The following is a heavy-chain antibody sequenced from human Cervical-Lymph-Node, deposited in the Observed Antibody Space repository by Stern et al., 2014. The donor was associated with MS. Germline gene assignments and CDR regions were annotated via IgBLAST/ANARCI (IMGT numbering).Heavy chain of an antibody. D-gene: IGHD1-26*01. CDR3: ATISGYYYGMDV. CDR2: FDPEDGET. V-gene: IGHV1-24*01. CDR1: GYTLTDLS. Sequence: VQLVESGAEVKKPGASVKVSCKVSGYTLTDLSLHWVRQAPGKGLVWMGGFDPEDGETIYAQKFQGRVSLTEDTSTDTGYMELSSLRCEDTAVYYCATISGYYYGMDVWGQGTTVTVSS. J-gene: IGHJ6*02.